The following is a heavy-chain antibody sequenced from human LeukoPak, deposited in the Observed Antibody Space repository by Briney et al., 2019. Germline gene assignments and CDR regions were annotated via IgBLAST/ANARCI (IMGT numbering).Heavy chain of an antibody. V-gene: IGHV3-7*01. Sequence: PGGSLRLSCTASGFNLGSYWMTWRRQAPGRALEWGANIRHDGSRIHYVDAVSDRSTISRHNAKNSVYIHVDSLRVDDTAVYFCARDQNPGKFGQYYDAFDIWGQGTLVTVSP. CDR3: ARDQNPGKFGQYYDAFDI. J-gene: IGHJ3*02. CDR1: GFNLGSYW. CDR2: IRHDGSRI. D-gene: IGHD3-10*01.